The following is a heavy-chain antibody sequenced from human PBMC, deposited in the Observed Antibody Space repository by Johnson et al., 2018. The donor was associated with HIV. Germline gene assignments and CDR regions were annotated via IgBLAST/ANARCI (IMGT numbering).Heavy chain of an antibody. CDR1: GFTFSDYF. Sequence: QVQLVESGGGLVKPGGSLRLSCAGSGFTFSDYFMSYIRQAPGKGLEWISYISSSGSPIYYVDSVKGRFTLSRDNAKNSLFLQMHSLRVEDTAIYYCARVGYQLHDAFDLWGQGTMVTVSS. CDR3: ARVGYQLHDAFDL. J-gene: IGHJ3*01. V-gene: IGHV3-11*01. CDR2: ISSSGSPI. D-gene: IGHD2-2*01.